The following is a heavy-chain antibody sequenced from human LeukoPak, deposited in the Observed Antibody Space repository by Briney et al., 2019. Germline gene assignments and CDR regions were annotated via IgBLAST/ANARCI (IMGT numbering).Heavy chain of an antibody. Sequence: GASVKVSCKASGYTFTGYYMHWVRQAPGQGLEWMGWINPNSGGTNYAQKFQGRVTMTRDTSISTAYMELSRLRSDDTAVYYCAKDFHFSDTAMEGPFDYWGQGTLVTVSS. CDR3: AKDFHFSDTAMEGPFDY. J-gene: IGHJ4*02. D-gene: IGHD5-18*01. CDR2: INPNSGGT. V-gene: IGHV1-2*02. CDR1: GYTFTGYY.